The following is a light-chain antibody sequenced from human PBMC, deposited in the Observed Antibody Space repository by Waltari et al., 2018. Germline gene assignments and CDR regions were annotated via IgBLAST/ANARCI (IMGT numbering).Light chain of an antibody. CDR2: NVD. V-gene: IGLV2-11*01. CDR3: CSYAGKYTSV. J-gene: IGLJ2*01. CDR1: ASDVGGYKY. Sequence: QSALTQPRSVSGSPGHSVTFSCTGTASDVGGYKYVSWYQQHPGKVPKLIIYNVDQRPSGVPDRFSGSKSGNTASLTISGIQAEDEADYYCCSYAGKYTSVFGGGTKLTVL.